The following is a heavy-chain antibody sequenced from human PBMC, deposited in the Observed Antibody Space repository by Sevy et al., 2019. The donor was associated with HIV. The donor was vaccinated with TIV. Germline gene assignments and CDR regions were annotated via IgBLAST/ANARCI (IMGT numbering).Heavy chain of an antibody. CDR3: AKDSGSRAQIVVALRY. Sequence: GGCLRLSCADSGVTFSSYAMSWVRQAPGKGLEWVSTISGHGGSTYYAGAVKGRFTISRDNSKKMVYLQMNSLRAEDTTVYYCAKDSGSRAQIVVALRYWGQGTQVTVSS. V-gene: IGHV3-23*01. CDR2: ISGHGGST. D-gene: IGHD3-22*01. CDR1: GVTFSSYA. J-gene: IGHJ4*02.